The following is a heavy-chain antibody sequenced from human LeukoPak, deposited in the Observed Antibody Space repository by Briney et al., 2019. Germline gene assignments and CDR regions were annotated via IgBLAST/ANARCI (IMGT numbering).Heavy chain of an antibody. V-gene: IGHV1-18*01. CDR3: ARAIDPYGDGRYYFDY. J-gene: IGHJ4*02. CDR2: ISAYNGNT. CDR1: GYTFTSYG. D-gene: IGHD4-17*01. Sequence: ASVKVSCKASGYTFTSYGISWVRQAPGQGLEWVGWISAYNGNTNYAQKLQGRVTMTTDTSTSTAYMELRSLRSDDTAVYCCARAIDPYGDGRYYFDYWGQGTLVTVSS.